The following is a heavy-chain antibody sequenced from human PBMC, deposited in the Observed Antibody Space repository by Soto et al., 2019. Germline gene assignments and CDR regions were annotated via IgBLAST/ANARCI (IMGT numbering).Heavy chain of an antibody. V-gene: IGHV1-69*01. J-gene: IGHJ6*02. CDR2: IIPIVGTG. CDR1: GGTFSNYA. D-gene: IGHD2-21*01. Sequence: QVQLVQSGAEVRKPGSSVTVSCKASGGTFSNYAISWVRQAPGHGLEWMGGIIPIVGTGSYAQKFQGRVTITADEPTTTSYMELISLRFEDTAVYYCARVVILGPTASTHFYYHMDVWGPGTTVTVSS. CDR3: ARVVILGPTASTHFYYHMDV.